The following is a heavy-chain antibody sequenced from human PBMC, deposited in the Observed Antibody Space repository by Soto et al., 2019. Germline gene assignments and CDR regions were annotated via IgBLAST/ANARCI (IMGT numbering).Heavy chain of an antibody. D-gene: IGHD2-2*01. CDR3: AREQESIVVVPAAMENNWFDP. J-gene: IGHJ5*02. V-gene: IGHV4-61*08. Sequence: SETLSLTCTVSGGSIGSGGYYWSWIRQDPGKGLEWLGEIYHSRSTNYNPSLKSRVTISVDTSKNQFSLKLSSVTAADTAVYYCAREQESIVVVPAAMENNWFDPWGQGTLVTVSS. CDR2: IYHSRST. CDR1: GGSIGSGGYY.